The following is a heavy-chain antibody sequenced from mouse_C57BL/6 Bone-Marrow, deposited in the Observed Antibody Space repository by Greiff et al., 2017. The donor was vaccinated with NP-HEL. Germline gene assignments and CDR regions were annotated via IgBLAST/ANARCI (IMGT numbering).Heavy chain of an antibody. CDR3: TTLYYYGSSSH. Sequence: LVESGAELVRPGASVKLSCTASGFNIKDDYMHWVKQRPEQGLEWIGWIDPENGDTEYASKFQGKATITADTSSNTAYLQLSSLTSEDTAVYYCTTLYYYGSSSHWGQGTLVTVSA. CDR1: GFNIKDDY. V-gene: IGHV14-4*01. D-gene: IGHD1-1*01. J-gene: IGHJ3*01. CDR2: IDPENGDT.